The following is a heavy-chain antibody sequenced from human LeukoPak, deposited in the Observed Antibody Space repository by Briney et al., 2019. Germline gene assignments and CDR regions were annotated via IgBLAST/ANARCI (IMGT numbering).Heavy chain of an antibody. D-gene: IGHD6-6*01. J-gene: IGHJ4*02. Sequence: GGSLRLSCAASGFTFSSYGMHWVRQAPGKGLEWVAFIRYDGSKKYYADSVKGRFTISRDNSKNTLYLQMNSLRAEDTAVYYCAKDREYSSSFFDYWGQGTLVTVSS. V-gene: IGHV3-30*02. CDR1: GFTFSSYG. CDR2: IRYDGSKK. CDR3: AKDREYSSSFFDY.